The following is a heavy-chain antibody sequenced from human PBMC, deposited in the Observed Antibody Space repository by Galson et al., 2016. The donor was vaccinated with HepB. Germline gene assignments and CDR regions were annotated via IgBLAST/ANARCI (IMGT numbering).Heavy chain of an antibody. Sequence: SVKVSCKASENSITNYYMHWVRQAPGQGLEWMAIISPSGDSTTVAQKFQGRLILTRDTSTSTVYMELRSRPSDDTAVYFCVRANNQDFDSWGQGTLLTVSS. CDR3: VRANNQDFDS. CDR2: ISPSGDST. J-gene: IGHJ4*02. CDR1: ENSITNYY. D-gene: IGHD1/OR15-1a*01. V-gene: IGHV1-46*01.